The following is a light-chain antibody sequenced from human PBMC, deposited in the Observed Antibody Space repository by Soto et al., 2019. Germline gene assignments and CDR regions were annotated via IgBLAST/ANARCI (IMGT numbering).Light chain of an antibody. CDR1: QSVSRF. V-gene: IGKV3-11*01. J-gene: IGKJ3*01. CDR2: DAS. Sequence: EIVLTQSPATLSLSPGERATLSCRASQSVSRFLAWYQQKPGQAPRLLIYDASNRATGIPARFSGSGSGTDFTLTISSQEPEAFAVYYCQQRSNWPPGTFGPGTKVDIK. CDR3: QQRSNWPPGT.